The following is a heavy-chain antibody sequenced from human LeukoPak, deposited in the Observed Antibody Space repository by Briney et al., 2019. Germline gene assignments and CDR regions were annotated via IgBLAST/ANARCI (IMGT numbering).Heavy chain of an antibody. CDR1: GLTVSRNY. V-gene: IGHV3-53*01. Sequence: GGSLRLSCAASGLTVSRNYMNWVRQAPGKGLEWVSVIYSGDNTDYADSVKGRFTISRDKSKNTLSLKMSSLRAEHTAVYYCARDGGSGWSSAFLDHWGQGTLVTVSP. CDR3: ARDGGSGWSSAFLDH. D-gene: IGHD6-19*01. J-gene: IGHJ4*02. CDR2: IYSGDNT.